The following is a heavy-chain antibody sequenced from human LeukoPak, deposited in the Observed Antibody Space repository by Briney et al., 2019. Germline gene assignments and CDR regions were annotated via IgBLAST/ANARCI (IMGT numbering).Heavy chain of an antibody. CDR3: ARDCSDSGDGMDV. J-gene: IGHJ6*02. CDR2: IYYSGST. CDR1: GGSINNYW. Sequence: SETLSLTCTVSGGSINNYWWSWVRQPPGKGLEWIGYIYYSGSTNYNPSLKSRVTISVDTSKNQFSLKLSSVTAADTAVYYCARDCSDSGDGMDVWGQGTTVTVSS. D-gene: IGHD3-22*01. V-gene: IGHV4-59*01.